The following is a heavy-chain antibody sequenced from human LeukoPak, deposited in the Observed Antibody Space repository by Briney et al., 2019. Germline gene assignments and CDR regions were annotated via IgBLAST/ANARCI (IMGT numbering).Heavy chain of an antibody. V-gene: IGHV4-39*07. CDR3: ARAHWFLAYGDHPAGRNWFDP. CDR1: GDSISTSSYY. D-gene: IGHD4-17*01. Sequence: PSETLSLTCTVPGDSISTSSYYRGWIRQPPGKGLEWLGSIYYTGSTYYNPPLKSRVPIPVATPKNQFSLKLSSLTPANTAFYYCARAHWFLAYGDHPAGRNWFDPWGQGTLVTVSS. CDR2: IYYTGST. J-gene: IGHJ5*02.